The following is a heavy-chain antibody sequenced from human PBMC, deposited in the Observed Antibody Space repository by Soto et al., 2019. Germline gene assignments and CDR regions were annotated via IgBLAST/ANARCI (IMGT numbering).Heavy chain of an antibody. Sequence: VQLVQSGAEVKKPGASVKVSCKASGYSFTSYDINWVRQATGQGLEWMGWMNPNSGNTGYAQKFQGRVTMARNTSISTAYMELSSLRSEDTAVYYCARGFGGEYCSSTSCPRAFDIWGQGTMVTVSS. J-gene: IGHJ3*02. CDR3: ARGFGGEYCSSTSCPRAFDI. CDR1: GYSFTSYD. CDR2: MNPNSGNT. D-gene: IGHD2-2*01. V-gene: IGHV1-8*01.